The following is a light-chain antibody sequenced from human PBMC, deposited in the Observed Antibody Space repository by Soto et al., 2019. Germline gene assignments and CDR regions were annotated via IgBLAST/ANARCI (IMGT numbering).Light chain of an antibody. J-gene: IGKJ1*01. V-gene: IGKV1-5*03. CDR2: KAS. Sequence: DIQMTQSPSTLSASVGDRVTITCRASQSISSWLAWYQQKPGKAPKLLLYKASSLESGVPSRFSGSGSGTEFTLTISSLQPDDFATYYCQQYNSIPRAFGQGTKVEIK. CDR1: QSISSW. CDR3: QQYNSIPRA.